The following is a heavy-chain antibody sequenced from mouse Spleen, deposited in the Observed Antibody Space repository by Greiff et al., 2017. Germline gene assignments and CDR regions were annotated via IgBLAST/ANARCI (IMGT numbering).Heavy chain of an antibody. V-gene: IGHV3-8*02. Sequence: EVKLQESGPSLVKPSQTLSLTCSVTGDSITSGYWNWIRKFPGNKLEYMGYISYSGSTYYNPSLKSRISITRDTSKNQYYLQLNSVTTEDTATYYCARGQYGNYSWFAYWGQGTLVTVSA. CDR3: ARGQYGNYSWFAY. CDR2: ISYSGST. CDR1: GDSITSGY. D-gene: IGHD2-10*02. J-gene: IGHJ3*01.